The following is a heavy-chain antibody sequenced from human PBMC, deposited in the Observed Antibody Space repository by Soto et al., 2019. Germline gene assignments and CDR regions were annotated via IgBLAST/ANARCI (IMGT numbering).Heavy chain of an antibody. J-gene: IGHJ4*02. V-gene: IGHV3-30*04. D-gene: IGHD3-10*01. CDR2: ISYDEIDK. CDR3: AGRSGSSGY. CDR1: GFTFSNYT. Sequence: SLRLSCAASGFTFSNYTMHWVRQAPGKGLEWVALISYDEIDKYFADAVKGRFTISRDNSKNTLYLQMDSLRAEDTAVYYCAGRSGSSGYWGRGTLVTVSS.